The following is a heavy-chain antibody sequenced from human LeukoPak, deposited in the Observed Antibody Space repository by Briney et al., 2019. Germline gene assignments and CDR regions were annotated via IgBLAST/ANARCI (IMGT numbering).Heavy chain of an antibody. J-gene: IGHJ4*02. D-gene: IGHD6-6*01. V-gene: IGHV4-4*07. CDR1: GGSISSYY. Sequence: SETLSLTCSVSGGSISSYYWSWIRRPAGKGLEWIGRIYSSGSTNYNPSLKSRVTMSVDTSKNQFSLKLSSVTAADTAVYYCARDRRSSPGYFDYWGQGTLVTVSS. CDR3: ARDRRSSPGYFDY. CDR2: IYSSGST.